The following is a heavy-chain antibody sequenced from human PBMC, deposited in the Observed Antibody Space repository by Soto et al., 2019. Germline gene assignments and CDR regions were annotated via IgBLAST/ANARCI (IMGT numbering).Heavy chain of an antibody. CDR2: INHSGST. J-gene: IGHJ1*01. V-gene: IGHV4-34*01. D-gene: IGHD1-26*01. CDR3: ASVPVWIVGATPQLEWAEYFQH. Sequence: SETLSLTCAVYGGSFSGYYWSWIRQPPGKGLEWIGEINHSGSTNYNPSLKSRVTISVDTSKNQFSLKLSSVTAADTAVYYCASVPVWIVGATPQLEWAEYFQHWGQGTLVTVSS. CDR1: GGSFSGYY.